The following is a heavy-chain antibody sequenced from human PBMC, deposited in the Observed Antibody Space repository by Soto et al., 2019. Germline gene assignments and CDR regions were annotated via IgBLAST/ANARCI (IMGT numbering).Heavy chain of an antibody. CDR3: ARDFVAGIDY. CDR1: GFTFSSYS. D-gene: IGHD6-19*01. J-gene: IGHJ4*02. CDR2: ISSSSSTI. V-gene: IGHV3-48*01. Sequence: GGSLRLSCAASGFTFSSYSMNWVRQAPGKGLEWVSYISSSSSTIYYADSVKGRFTISRDNAKNSLYLQMNSLRAEDTAVYYCARDFVAGIDYWGQGTLVTVSS.